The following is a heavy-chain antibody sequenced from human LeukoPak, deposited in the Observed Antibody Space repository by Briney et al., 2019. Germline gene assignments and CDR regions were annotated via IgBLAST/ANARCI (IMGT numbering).Heavy chain of an antibody. CDR3: ARAIGRIPYYCYYMDV. D-gene: IGHD2-15*01. CDR2: INHSGST. Sequence: SETLSLTCAVYGGSFSGYYWSWIRQPPGKGLEWIGEINHSGSTNYNPSLKSRVTISVDTSKNQFSLKLSSVTAADTAVYYCARAIGRIPYYCYYMDVWGKGTTATVSS. CDR1: GGSFSGYY. J-gene: IGHJ6*03. V-gene: IGHV4-34*01.